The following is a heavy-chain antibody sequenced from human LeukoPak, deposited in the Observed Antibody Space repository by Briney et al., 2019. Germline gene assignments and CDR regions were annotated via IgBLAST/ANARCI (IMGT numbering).Heavy chain of an antibody. V-gene: IGHV1-2*02. D-gene: IGHD4-17*01. J-gene: IGHJ4*02. CDR3: TLFDYGDYDY. CDR2: INPNSGGT. CDR1: GYTFTGYY. Sequence: GASVKVSCKASGYTFTGYYMHWVRQAPGQGLEWRGWINPNSGGTNYAQKFQGRVTMTRDTSINTASMELSSLKSDDTAVYYCTLFDYGDYDYWGQGTLVTVSS.